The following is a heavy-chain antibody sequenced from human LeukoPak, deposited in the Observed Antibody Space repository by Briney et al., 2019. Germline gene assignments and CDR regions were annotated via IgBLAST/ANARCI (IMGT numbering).Heavy chain of an antibody. CDR3: ARNYYDSSAYYYFDY. V-gene: IGHV3-66*01. J-gene: IGHJ4*02. Sequence: GGSLGLSCAASGFTVSSSYMNWVRQAPGKGLEWVSLVYSGGGTYYADSVKGRFTISRDNSKNTLYLQMNSLRAGDTAVYYCARNYYDSSAYYYFDYWGQGTLVTVSS. D-gene: IGHD3-22*01. CDR2: VYSGGGT. CDR1: GFTVSSSY.